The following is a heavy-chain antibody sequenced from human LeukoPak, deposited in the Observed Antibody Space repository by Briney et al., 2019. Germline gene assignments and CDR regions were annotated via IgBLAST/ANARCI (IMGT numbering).Heavy chain of an antibody. CDR2: INHSGST. CDR3: ARGGDRLRIYYYYGMDV. V-gene: IGHV4-34*01. Sequence: SETLSLTCAVYGGSFSGYYWSWIRQPPGKGLEWIGEINHSGSTNYNPSLKSRVTISVDTSKNQFSLKLSSVTAADTAVYYCARGGDRLRIYYYYGMDVWGQGTTVTVSS. D-gene: IGHD4-17*01. CDR1: GGSFSGYY. J-gene: IGHJ6*02.